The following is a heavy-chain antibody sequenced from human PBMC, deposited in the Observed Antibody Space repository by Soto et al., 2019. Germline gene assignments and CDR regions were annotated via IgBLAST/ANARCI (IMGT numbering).Heavy chain of an antibody. CDR2: ISGYNGNT. CDR1: GYSFTTYG. CDR3: AREGPATYYYYGMDV. J-gene: IGHJ6*02. Sequence: QVQLVQSRGEVKKPGASVKVSCKTSGYSFTTYGISWVRQAPGQGLEWMGWISGYNGNTNYAQNLQGRVTMTTDTSTSTAYIELRSLRSDDTAVYYCAREGPATYYYYGMDVWGQGSTVTVSS. V-gene: IGHV1-18*01.